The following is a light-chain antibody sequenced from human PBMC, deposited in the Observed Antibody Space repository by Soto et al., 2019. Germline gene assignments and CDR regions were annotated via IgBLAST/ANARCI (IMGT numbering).Light chain of an antibody. V-gene: IGLV2-14*01. CDR1: NSDVGAYNY. CDR2: EVS. Sequence: QSALTQPPSASGSPGQSVAISCTGTNSDVGAYNYVSWYQQHPGKAPRLMIYEVSNRPSGVSNRFSGSKSGNMASLTISGLQAEDEADYYCSSYTSSSTVFGTGTKLTVL. CDR3: SSYTSSSTV. J-gene: IGLJ1*01.